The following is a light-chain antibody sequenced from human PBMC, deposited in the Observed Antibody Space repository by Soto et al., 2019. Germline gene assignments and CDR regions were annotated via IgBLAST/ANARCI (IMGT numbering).Light chain of an antibody. V-gene: IGKV1-8*01. CDR1: QAINNY. CDR2: AAS. CDR3: QQYYDYPRT. J-gene: IGKJ1*01. Sequence: AIRMTQSPSSLSASTGDGVTITCRASQAINNYLVWFQQKPGKAPKVMIYAASTLQTGVPSRFSGSGSGTDFILTINWLQSEDVATYYCQQYYDYPRTLGQGTKVDIK.